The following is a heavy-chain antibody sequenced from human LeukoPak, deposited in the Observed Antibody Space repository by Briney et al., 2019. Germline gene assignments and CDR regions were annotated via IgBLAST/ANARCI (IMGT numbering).Heavy chain of an antibody. CDR1: GGSFSGYY. D-gene: IGHD3-10*01. J-gene: IGHJ6*02. V-gene: IGHV4-34*01. CDR2: IKHSGSN. CDR3: ASGIRGVMFYYYGMDV. Sequence: SETLSLTCAVYGGSFSGYYWSWIRQPPGKGLEWIGEIKHSGSNNYNPSLKSRVTISVDTSKNQFSLKLSSVAAADTAVYYCASGIRGVMFYYYGMDVWGQGTTVTVSS.